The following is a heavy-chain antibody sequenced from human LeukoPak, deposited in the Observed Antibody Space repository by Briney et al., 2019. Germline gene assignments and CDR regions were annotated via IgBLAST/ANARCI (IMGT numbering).Heavy chain of an antibody. Sequence: PETLSLTCTVSGGSIYSTYYWGWIRQPPGKGLEWIGSMYYSGNAYYNPSLKSRVTISVDTSNNQFSLKLSSVTAADTAVYYCARLVMRLRAFDYWGQGTLVTVSS. CDR2: MYYSGNA. V-gene: IGHV4-39*01. D-gene: IGHD6-13*01. J-gene: IGHJ4*02. CDR3: ARLVMRLRAFDY. CDR1: GGSIYSTYY.